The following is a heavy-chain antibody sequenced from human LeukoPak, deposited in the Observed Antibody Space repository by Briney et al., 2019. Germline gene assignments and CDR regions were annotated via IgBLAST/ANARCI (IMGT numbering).Heavy chain of an antibody. Sequence: SETLSLTCTVSGGSISSYYWSWIRQPPGKGLEWIGYIYYSGSTNYNPSLKSRVTISVDTSKNQFSLKLSSVTAADTAVYYCARERDVYYYDSSGYQAAFDIWGQGTMVTVSS. CDR3: ARERDVYYYDSSGYQAAFDI. CDR2: IYYSGST. J-gene: IGHJ3*02. D-gene: IGHD3-22*01. V-gene: IGHV4-59*12. CDR1: GGSISSYY.